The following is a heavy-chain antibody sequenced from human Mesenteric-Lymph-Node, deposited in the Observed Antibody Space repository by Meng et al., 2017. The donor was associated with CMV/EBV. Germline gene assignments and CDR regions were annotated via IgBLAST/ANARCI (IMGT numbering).Heavy chain of an antibody. CDR2: IYYTGST. V-gene: IGHV4-59*01. D-gene: IGHD3-22*01. Sequence: SETLSLTCTVSGGSISTYYWSWIRQPPGKGLEWIGYIYYTGSTNYNPSLNSRVTISVDPSKNQFSLKLSSVTAADTAVYYCARGYDSSGYSRGRYYGMDVWGQGTT. CDR3: ARGYDSSGYSRGRYYGMDV. CDR1: GGSISTYY. J-gene: IGHJ6*02.